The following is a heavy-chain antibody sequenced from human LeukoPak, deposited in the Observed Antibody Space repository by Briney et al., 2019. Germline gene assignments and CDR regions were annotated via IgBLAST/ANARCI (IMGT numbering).Heavy chain of an antibody. CDR2: ISSSGSTI. CDR3: ARDLARVVVSALDV. V-gene: IGHV3-48*03. CDR1: GFTFSSYE. J-gene: IGHJ6*04. Sequence: PGGSLRLSCAASGFTFSSYEMNWVRQAPGKGLEWVSYISSSGSTIYYADSVKGRFTISRDNAKNSLYLQMNSLRAEDTAVYYCARDLARVVVSALDVWGKGTTVTVSS. D-gene: IGHD3-22*01.